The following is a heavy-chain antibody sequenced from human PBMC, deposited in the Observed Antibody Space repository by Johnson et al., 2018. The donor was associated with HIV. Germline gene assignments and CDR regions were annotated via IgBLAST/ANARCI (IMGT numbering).Heavy chain of an antibody. CDR1: GFTFSTYA. CDR3: ARPSNWNDPLDAFDI. Sequence: VQLVESGGGVVQPGRSLRLSCAASGFTFSTYAMHWVRQAPGKGLEWVANIKQDGSEKYYVDSLKGRFTISRDNAKNSLFLQMNSLRAEDTAVYYCARPSNWNDPLDAFDIWGQGTTVTVSS. J-gene: IGHJ3*02. CDR2: IKQDGSEK. V-gene: IGHV3-7*03. D-gene: IGHD1-1*01.